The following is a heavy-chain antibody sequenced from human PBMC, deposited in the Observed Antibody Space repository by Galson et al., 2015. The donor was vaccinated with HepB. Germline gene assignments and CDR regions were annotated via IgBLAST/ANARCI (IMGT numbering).Heavy chain of an antibody. J-gene: IGHJ4*02. CDR3: ARSRSGRDIVVVPAAIFDY. D-gene: IGHD2-2*01. Sequence: SVKVSCKASGYTFTSYAMHWVRQAPGQRLEWMGWINAGNGNTKYSQKFQGRVTITRDTSASTAYMELSSLRSEDTAVYYCARSRSGRDIVVVPAAIFDYWGQGTLVTVSS. CDR2: INAGNGNT. V-gene: IGHV1-3*01. CDR1: GYTFTSYA.